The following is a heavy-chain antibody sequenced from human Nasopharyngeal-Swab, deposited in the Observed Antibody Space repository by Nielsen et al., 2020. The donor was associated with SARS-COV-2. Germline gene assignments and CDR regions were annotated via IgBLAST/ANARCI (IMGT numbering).Heavy chain of an antibody. J-gene: IGHJ6*03. CDR3: ARGRKITMIVVVIPTHYYYMDV. CDR1: GYTFTSYD. V-gene: IGHV1-8*01. D-gene: IGHD3-22*01. Sequence: ASVKVPCKASGYTFTSYDINWVRQATGQGLEWMGWMNPNSGNTGYAQKFQGRVTMTRNTSISTAYMELSSLRSEDTAVYYCARGRKITMIVVVIPTHYYYMDVWGKGTTVTVSS. CDR2: MNPNSGNT.